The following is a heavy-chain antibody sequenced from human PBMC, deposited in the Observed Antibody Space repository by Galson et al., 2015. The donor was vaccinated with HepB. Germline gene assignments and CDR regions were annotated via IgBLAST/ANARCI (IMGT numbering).Heavy chain of an antibody. V-gene: IGHV1-69*10. CDR1: GGTFSSYA. CDR2: IIPILGIA. Sequence: SVKVSCKASGGTFSSYAISWVRQAPGQGLEWMGGIIPILGIANYAQKFQGRVTITADKSTSTAYMELSSLRSEDTAVYYCARDHYSNYGRYYYYYYMDVWGKGTTVTVSS. CDR3: ARDHYSNYGRYYYYYYMDV. D-gene: IGHD4-11*01. J-gene: IGHJ6*03.